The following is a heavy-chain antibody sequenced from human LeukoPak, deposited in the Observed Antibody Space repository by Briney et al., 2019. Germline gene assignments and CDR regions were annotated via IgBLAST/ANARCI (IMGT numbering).Heavy chain of an antibody. CDR1: GFTFSNYS. Sequence: PGGSLRLSCAASGFTFSNYSMNWVRQAPGKGLEWVSSISSSSYIYYADSVKGRFTISRDNAKNSLYLQMNSLRAEDTAVYYCAREGRDGYNFRYWGQGTLVTVSS. V-gene: IGHV3-21*01. J-gene: IGHJ4*02. D-gene: IGHD5-12*01. CDR3: AREGRDGYNFRY. CDR2: ISSSSYI.